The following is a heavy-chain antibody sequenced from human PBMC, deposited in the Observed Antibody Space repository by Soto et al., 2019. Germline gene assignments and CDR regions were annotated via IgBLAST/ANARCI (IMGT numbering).Heavy chain of an antibody. CDR1: GGSIRSSNW. CDR2: IYHNGNA. J-gene: IGHJ4*02. V-gene: IGHV4-4*02. CDR3: ARHFVAVVIKGWGY. Sequence: SETLSLTCAVSGGSIRSSNWWSWVRQPPGKGLEWIGEIYHNGNAYYNPSLKSRVTMSVDTSKNQFSLKLISVTAADTAVYYCARHFVAVVIKGWGYWGQGTLVTVSS. D-gene: IGHD3-22*01.